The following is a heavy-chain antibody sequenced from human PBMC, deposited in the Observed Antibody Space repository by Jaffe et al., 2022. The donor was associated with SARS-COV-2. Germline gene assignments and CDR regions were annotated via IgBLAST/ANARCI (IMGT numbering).Heavy chain of an antibody. CDR1: GGTFSSYT. CDR3: ARGVGATSGGAFDI. Sequence: QVQLVQSGAEVKKPGSSVKVSCKASGGTFSSYTISWVRQAPGQGLEWMGRIIPILGIANYAQKFQGRVTITADKSTSTAYMELSSLRSEDTAVYYCARGVGATSGGAFDIWGQGTMVTVSS. CDR2: IIPILGIA. V-gene: IGHV1-69*02. J-gene: IGHJ3*02. D-gene: IGHD1-26*01.